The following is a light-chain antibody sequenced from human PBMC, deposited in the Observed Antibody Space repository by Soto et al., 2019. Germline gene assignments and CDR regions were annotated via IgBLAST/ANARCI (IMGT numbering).Light chain of an antibody. V-gene: IGKV3-20*01. Sequence: IVLTQSPGTLSLSPGERATLSCRASQSVSSTYIAWYQQNPGQARRLLIYGASSRATGIPDRFSGSGSGTDFTLTISRLEPEDFAVYFCQQYGRSPPFTFGQGTKVEIK. J-gene: IGKJ2*01. CDR2: GAS. CDR3: QQYGRSPPFT. CDR1: QSVSSTY.